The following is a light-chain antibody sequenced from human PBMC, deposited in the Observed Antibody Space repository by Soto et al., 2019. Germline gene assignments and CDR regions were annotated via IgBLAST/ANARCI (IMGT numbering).Light chain of an antibody. CDR3: CSYAGSQV. Sequence: QSVLTQPASVFGSPGQSITISCTGTSSDVGSYNLVSWYQQHPGKAPKLMIYEGSKRPSGVSNRFSGSKSGNTASLTISGLQAEDEADYYCCSYAGSQVFGGGTKLTVL. CDR2: EGS. J-gene: IGLJ2*01. V-gene: IGLV2-23*01. CDR1: SSDVGSYNL.